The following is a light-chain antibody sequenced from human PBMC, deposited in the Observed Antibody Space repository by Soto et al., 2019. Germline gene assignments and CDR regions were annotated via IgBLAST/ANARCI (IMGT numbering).Light chain of an antibody. V-gene: IGKV3-11*01. CDR3: QHRSEWPLT. CDR2: GAS. CDR1: QSVDSD. Sequence: EIVLTQSPVTLSLSPGERATLSCRASQSVDSDLAWYQQKPGQAPRLLIYGASDRATGIPARFSGSGSGTDFTLTISSLEPEDFAVYYCQHRSEWPLTFGGGTKVEIK. J-gene: IGKJ4*01.